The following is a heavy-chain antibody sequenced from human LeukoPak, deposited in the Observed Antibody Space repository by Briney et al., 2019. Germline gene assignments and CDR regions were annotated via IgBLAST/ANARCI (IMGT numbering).Heavy chain of an antibody. CDR2: ISYDGSNK. Sequence: GGSLRLSCAASGFTFSSYGIHWVRQAPGKGLEWVAVISYDGSNKYYADSVKGRFTISRDNSKNTLYLQMNSLRAEDTAVYYCATTMVQGVIGLSALDYWGQGTLVTVSS. CDR3: ATTMVQGVIGLSALDY. J-gene: IGHJ4*02. D-gene: IGHD3-10*01. CDR1: GFTFSSYG. V-gene: IGHV3-30*03.